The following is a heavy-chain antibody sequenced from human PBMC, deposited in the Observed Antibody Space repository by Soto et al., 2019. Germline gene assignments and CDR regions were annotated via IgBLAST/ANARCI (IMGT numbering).Heavy chain of an antibody. CDR2: MNPINGAT. D-gene: IGHD6-13*01. V-gene: IGHV1-8*02. Sequence: XSVKVSCKASGYDLTAYDVNWGRRASGQGLEWMGWMNPINGATGTARRFQGRVSLSRNTATGTAYLELTSLRSDDTAVYYCGRGPSPRAPAGGTPYYYAMDVWGQRTTVTVSS. J-gene: IGHJ6*02. CDR3: GRGPSPRAPAGGTPYYYAMDV. CDR1: GYDLTAYD.